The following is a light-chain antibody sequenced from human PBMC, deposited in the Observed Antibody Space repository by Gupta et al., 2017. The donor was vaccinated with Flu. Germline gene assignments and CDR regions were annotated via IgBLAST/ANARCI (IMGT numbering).Light chain of an antibody. Sequence: GNISGTGSSAEVGGYKYVSGNQHHPGKDHKLMIYDVTKRTAGVPDRFSGSKSDNTASLTISGLRAEDEADYYGCSYAGTYSFVFGTGTRVTVL. CDR3: CSYAGTYSFV. V-gene: IGLV2-11*01. J-gene: IGLJ1*01. CDR1: SAEVGGYKY. CDR2: DVT.